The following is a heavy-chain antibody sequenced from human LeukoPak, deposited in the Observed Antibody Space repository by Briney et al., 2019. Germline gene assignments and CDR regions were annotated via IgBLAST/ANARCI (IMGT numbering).Heavy chain of an antibody. CDR2: IYFSGST. V-gene: IGHV4-59*01. J-gene: IGHJ2*01. D-gene: IGHD6-13*01. CDR3: ARRAATSSWYFDL. CDR1: GGSISNYY. Sequence: SETLSLTCTVSGGSISNYYWSWVRQPPGKGLEWIGYIYFSGSTYYNPSLKSRLTISIDTSKNQSSLRLTSVTAADTAVYYCARRAATSSWYFDLWGRGTLVTVSS.